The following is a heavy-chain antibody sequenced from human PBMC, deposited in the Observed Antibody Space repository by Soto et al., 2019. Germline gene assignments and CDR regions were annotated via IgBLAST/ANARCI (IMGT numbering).Heavy chain of an antibody. V-gene: IGHV4-34*01. CDR3: GRDIQNGAAPRSGMDV. D-gene: IGHD6-6*01. CDR1: GGSFSGYY. J-gene: IGHJ6*02. Sequence: PSETLSLTCAVYGGSFSGYYWSWIRQPPGKGLEWIGEINHSGSTNYNPSLKSRVTISVDTSKNQFSLKLSSVTAADTAVYFCGRDIQNGAAPRSGMDVWGQGTTVTVSS. CDR2: INHSGST.